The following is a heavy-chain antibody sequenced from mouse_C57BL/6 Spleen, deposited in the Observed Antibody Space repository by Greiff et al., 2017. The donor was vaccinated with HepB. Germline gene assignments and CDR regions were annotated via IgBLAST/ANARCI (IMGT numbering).Heavy chain of an antibody. CDR1: GFTFSDYY. V-gene: IGHV5-16*01. CDR2: INYDGSST. D-gene: IGHD1-1*01. Sequence: EVMLVESEGGLVQPGSSMKLSCTASGFTFSDYYMAWVRQVPEKGLEWVANINYDGSSTYYLDSLKSRFIISRDNAKNILYLQMSSLKSEDTATYYCARDLRRGGFDYWGQGTTLTVSS. CDR3: ARDLRRGGFDY. J-gene: IGHJ2*01.